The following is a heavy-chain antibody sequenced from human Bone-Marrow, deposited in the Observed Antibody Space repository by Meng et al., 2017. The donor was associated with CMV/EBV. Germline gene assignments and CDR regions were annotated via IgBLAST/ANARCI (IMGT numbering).Heavy chain of an antibody. CDR2: IYYSGST. Sequence: SGGSISSGGYYWSWIRQDPGKGLEWIGYIYYSGSTYYNPSLKSRVTISVDTSKNQFSLKLSSVTAADTAVYYCAKGPDYYGSGSFFDYWGQGTLVTVSS. D-gene: IGHD3-10*01. J-gene: IGHJ4*02. CDR1: GGSISSGGYY. V-gene: IGHV4-31*02. CDR3: AKGPDYYGSGSFFDY.